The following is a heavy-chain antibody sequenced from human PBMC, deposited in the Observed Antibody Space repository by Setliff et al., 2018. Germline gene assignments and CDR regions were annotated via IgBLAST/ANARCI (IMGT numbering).Heavy chain of an antibody. J-gene: IGHJ4*02. CDR1: GGSISSGSYY. CDR3: AKGIWQWLALGAFDY. CDR2: IYYSGNSNYDT. Sequence: SETLSLTCTVSGGSISSGSYYWNWIRQPPGKGLEWIGYIYYSGNSNYDTNYNPSLKSRVTILSDTSKNQFSLILSSVTAADTAVYYCAKGIWQWLALGAFDYWGQGTLVTVS. V-gene: IGHV4-61*01. D-gene: IGHD6-19*01.